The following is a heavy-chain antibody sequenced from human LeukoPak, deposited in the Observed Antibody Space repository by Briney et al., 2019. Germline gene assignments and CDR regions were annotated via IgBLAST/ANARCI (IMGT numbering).Heavy chain of an antibody. CDR1: GGSISSYY. V-gene: IGHV4-59*01. CDR3: ARIHRYCSGGACYVLDN. CDR2: VYYSGST. D-gene: IGHD2-15*01. J-gene: IGHJ4*02. Sequence: SETLSLTCTVSGGSISSYYWSWIRQPPGRGLEWIGYVYYSGSTNYNPSFKSRITISVDTSRNQFSLQLSSVTAADTAVYYCARIHRYCSGGACYVLDNWGQGTLVAVTS.